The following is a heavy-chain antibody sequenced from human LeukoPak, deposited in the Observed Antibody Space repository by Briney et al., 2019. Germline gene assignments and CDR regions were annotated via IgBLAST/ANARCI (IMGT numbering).Heavy chain of an antibody. Sequence: GGSLRLSCAASGLTFSDYYMSWIRQAPGKGLEWVSYISFSDSIIYYADSVKGRFTISRDNAKNSLYLQMNSLRAEDTAVYYCARIKFYHDSSGYYETYYFDYWGQGTLVTVSS. CDR2: ISFSDSII. CDR3: ARIKFYHDSSGYYETYYFDY. V-gene: IGHV3-11*04. D-gene: IGHD3-22*01. J-gene: IGHJ4*02. CDR1: GLTFSDYY.